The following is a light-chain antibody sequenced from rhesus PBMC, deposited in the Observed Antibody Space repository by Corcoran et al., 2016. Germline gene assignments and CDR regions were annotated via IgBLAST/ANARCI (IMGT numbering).Light chain of an antibody. V-gene: IGKV1-37*01. CDR2: YAS. CDR3: QQYNSAPYS. Sequence: DIQMTQSPSPLSASVGDRVTITCRASQGISSYLAWYQQKPGKAPQPLIYYASNLESGVPSRFSGGGSGTEFTLAISSLQPADFATYYCQQYNSAPYSFGQGTKVEV. J-gene: IGKJ2*01. CDR1: QGISSY.